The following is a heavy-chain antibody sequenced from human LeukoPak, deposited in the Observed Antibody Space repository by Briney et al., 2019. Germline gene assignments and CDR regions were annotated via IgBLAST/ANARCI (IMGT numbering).Heavy chain of an antibody. Sequence: PGGSLRLSCEASGFTFDSFDMTWVRHAPGKGLEWVSLISGSGFHTFYAASVEGRFTVSRDNSKNTMYLQMNTLRAEATAYYYWGERKFFGWGKKKEPNWFDSWGQGTLVTVSS. CDR1: GFTFDSFD. J-gene: IGHJ5*01. CDR3: GERKFFGWGKKKEPNWFDS. V-gene: IGHV3-23*01. D-gene: IGHD3-10*01. CDR2: ISGSGFHT.